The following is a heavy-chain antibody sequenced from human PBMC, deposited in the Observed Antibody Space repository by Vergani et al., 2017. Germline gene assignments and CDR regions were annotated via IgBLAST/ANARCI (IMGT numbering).Heavy chain of an antibody. CDR1: GYTFTSYG. CDR2: ISVYNGNT. Sequence: QVQLVQSGGEVKKPGASVKVSCKASGYTFTSYGITWVRQAPGQGLEWMGWISVYNGNTNYAQKLQGRVIMTTDTSTSTAYMELRSLRSDDTAVYYCARDRRDYGDYLFYGMDVWGQGTMVTVSS. V-gene: IGHV1-18*01. D-gene: IGHD4-17*01. CDR3: ARDRRDYGDYLFYGMDV. J-gene: IGHJ6*02.